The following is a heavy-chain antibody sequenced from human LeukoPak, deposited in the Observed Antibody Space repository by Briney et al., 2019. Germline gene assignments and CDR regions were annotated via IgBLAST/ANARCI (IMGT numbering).Heavy chain of an antibody. V-gene: IGHV4-59*01. CDR3: ARDGEYSRGYGLDY. D-gene: IGHD5-18*01. J-gene: IGHJ4*02. Sequence: SETLSLTCKVSGGSINTYYWSWIRQPPGKGLEWIGYIYSSGSTNYNPSLMSRVTISVDTSNTQVSLKLSSVTAADTAVYFCARDGEYSRGYGLDYWGQGTLVTVSS. CDR2: IYSSGST. CDR1: GGSINTYY.